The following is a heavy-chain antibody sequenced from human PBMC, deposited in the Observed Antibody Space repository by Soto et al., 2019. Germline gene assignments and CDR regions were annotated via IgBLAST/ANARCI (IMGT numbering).Heavy chain of an antibody. J-gene: IGHJ4*02. V-gene: IGHV3-23*01. CDR3: AKETFGVGWTLDF. CDR1: ELSFSRFW. Sequence: GGSLRLSCAASELSFSRFWMTWVRQAPGKGLVWISTISGGGGNSYYADVVKGRFTITRDNSKNTLYLQMNSLKGEDTALYFCAKETFGVGWTLDFWGQGTLVTVSS. CDR2: ISGGGGNS. D-gene: IGHD6-19*01.